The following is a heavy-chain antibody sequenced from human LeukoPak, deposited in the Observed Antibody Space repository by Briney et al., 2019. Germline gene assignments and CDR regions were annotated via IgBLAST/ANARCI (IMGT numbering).Heavy chain of an antibody. D-gene: IGHD3-22*01. CDR2: ISSSSSYI. CDR1: GFTFSNYW. V-gene: IGHV3-21*01. Sequence: PGGSLRLSCAASGFTFSNYWMNWVRQAPGKGLEWVSSISSSSSYIYFADSVKGRFTVSRDNAKNSLNLQMNSLRAEDTAVYYCARADSSGYYLVGGFDIWGQGTMVTVSS. J-gene: IGHJ3*02. CDR3: ARADSSGYYLVGGFDI.